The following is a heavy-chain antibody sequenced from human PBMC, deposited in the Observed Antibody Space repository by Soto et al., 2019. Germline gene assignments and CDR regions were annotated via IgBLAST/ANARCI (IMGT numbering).Heavy chain of an antibody. J-gene: IGHJ6*02. CDR1: VDSITTYY. D-gene: IGHD6-13*01. CDR2: IDASGNT. Sequence: PSETLSLTCPVSVDSITTYYWSWIRQPAGKGLEWIGRIDASGNTNYNPSLNSRVTMSIDTSKKQFSLKLTSVTAADTAIYYCARYSNNWFQTEGMDVWGQGTTVT. CDR3: ARYSNNWFQTEGMDV. V-gene: IGHV4-4*07.